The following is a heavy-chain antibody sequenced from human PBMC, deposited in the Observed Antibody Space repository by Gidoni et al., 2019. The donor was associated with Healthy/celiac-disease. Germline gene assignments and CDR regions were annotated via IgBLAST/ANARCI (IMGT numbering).Heavy chain of an antibody. D-gene: IGHD4-17*01. CDR1: GFTFSSYG. CDR2: IWYDGSNK. V-gene: IGHV3-33*06. Sequence: QVQLVESGGGVVQPGRSLRLSCAASGFTFSSYGMHWVRQAPGKGLEWVAVIWYDGSNKYYADSVKGRFTISRDNSKNTLYLQMNSLRAEDTAVYYCAKFEDGDYQTTPGWYFDLWGRGTLVTVSS. J-gene: IGHJ2*01. CDR3: AKFEDGDYQTTPGWYFDL.